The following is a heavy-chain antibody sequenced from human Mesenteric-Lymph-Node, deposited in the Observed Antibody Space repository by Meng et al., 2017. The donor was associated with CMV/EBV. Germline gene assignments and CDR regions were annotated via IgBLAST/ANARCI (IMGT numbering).Heavy chain of an antibody. CDR2: ISEDGNFK. J-gene: IGHJ6*02. V-gene: IGHV3-30*04. CDR3: AKELTMVRGVIIYYYYYGMDV. Sequence: GESLKISCAVSGFNFSSYSMHWVRQAPGKGLEWVAVISEDGNFKYYADSVRGRFTISRDNSKNTLYPQMNSLRAEDTAVYYCAKELTMVRGVIIYYYYYGMDVWGQGTTVTVSS. D-gene: IGHD3-10*01. CDR1: GFNFSSYS.